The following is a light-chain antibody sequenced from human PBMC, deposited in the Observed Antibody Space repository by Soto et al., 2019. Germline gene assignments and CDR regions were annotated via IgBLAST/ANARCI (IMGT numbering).Light chain of an antibody. CDR2: AAS. CDR3: QQYSSWPLT. V-gene: IGKV3-15*01. J-gene: IGKJ4*01. Sequence: EIVVTQAPATLSLSPGESATLSCRAGQSISSNLGWYQVKPGQAPRLLIYAASTRATGIPARFSGSGSGTEFTLTISGLQSEDFAVYYCQQYSSWPLTFGGGTKVELK. CDR1: QSISSN.